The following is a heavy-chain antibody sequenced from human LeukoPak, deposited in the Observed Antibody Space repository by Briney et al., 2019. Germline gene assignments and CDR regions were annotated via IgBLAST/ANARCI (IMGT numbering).Heavy chain of an antibody. J-gene: IGHJ5*02. CDR2: INSDGSTT. D-gene: IGHD1-14*01. CDR3: ASGPTGFA. Sequence: GGSLRLSCVASGFTFSRYWMHWVRQAPGKGLVWVSRINSDGSTTIYADSVKGRFTISRDNPKNTLYLQMNSLRAEDTAVYFCASGPTGFAWGQGTLVTVSS. V-gene: IGHV3-74*01. CDR1: GFTFSRYW.